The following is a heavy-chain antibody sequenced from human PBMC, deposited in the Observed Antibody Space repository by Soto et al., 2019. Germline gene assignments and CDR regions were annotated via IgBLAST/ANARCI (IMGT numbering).Heavy chain of an antibody. J-gene: IGHJ6*02. Sequence: VRSSGAGGEWNVSSYEMKWVRQAPGKGLEWVSYISSSGSTIYYADSVKGRFTISRDKAKNSLYLQRNSLRAEDTAVYYCASRAYYGFWSGYYRGGMAVWGQGTTVTVSS. CDR2: ISSSGSTI. CDR3: ASRAYYGFWSGYYRGGMAV. V-gene: IGHV3-48*03. D-gene: IGHD3-3*01. CDR1: EWNVSSYE.